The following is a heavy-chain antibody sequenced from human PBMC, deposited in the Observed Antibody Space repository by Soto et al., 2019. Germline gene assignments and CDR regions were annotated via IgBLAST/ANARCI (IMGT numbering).Heavy chain of an antibody. V-gene: IGHV6-1*01. Sequence: SETLSLTCVISGDSVSSNSAAWNWIRQSPSRGLEWLGRTYYRSKWYNDYAVSVKSRITINPDTSKNQFSLQLNSVTPEDTAVYYCARDGITAAGRVNFDYWGQGTLVTVSS. CDR2: TYYRSKWYN. D-gene: IGHD6-13*01. CDR1: GDSVSSNSAA. J-gene: IGHJ4*02. CDR3: ARDGITAAGRVNFDY.